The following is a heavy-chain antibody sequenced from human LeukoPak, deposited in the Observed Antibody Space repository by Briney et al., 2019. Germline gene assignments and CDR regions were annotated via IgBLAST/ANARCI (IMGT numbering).Heavy chain of an antibody. CDR2: IKQDGSEK. Sequence: GGSLRLSCAASGFTFSSYSMNWVRQAPGKGLEWVANIKQDGSEKYYVDLVKGRFTISRDNAKKSLYLQMNSLRVEDTAVYYCARDGDGEHPPFDYWGQGTLVTVSS. CDR3: ARDGDGEHPPFDY. CDR1: GFTFSSYS. D-gene: IGHD2-21*01. J-gene: IGHJ4*02. V-gene: IGHV3-7*01.